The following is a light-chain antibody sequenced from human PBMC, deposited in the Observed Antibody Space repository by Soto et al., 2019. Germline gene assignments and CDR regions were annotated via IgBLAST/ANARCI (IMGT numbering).Light chain of an antibody. CDR1: QSVLYNSNNKNH. J-gene: IGKJ2*01. V-gene: IGKV4-1*01. CDR3: QQYYSIPFT. CDR2: GAS. Sequence: VINRAPDSLAVSLGERATINCKSSQSVLYNSNNKNHLGWFQQKPGHPPKLLIYGASFRPSGVPDRFSGSGSGTDFTLTISSLQAEDVAVYYCQQYYSIPFTFGQGTKV.